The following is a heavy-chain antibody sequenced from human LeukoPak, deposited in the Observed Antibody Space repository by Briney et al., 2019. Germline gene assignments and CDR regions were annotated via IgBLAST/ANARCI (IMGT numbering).Heavy chain of an antibody. V-gene: IGHV4-59*01. CDR3: ARVVPTAMDASGWYDY. J-gene: IGHJ4*02. Sequence: AETLSLTCTVSGVSISSYSLSWIRQPPGKGLEWVGYIYCSGSTNYNASLKSRVTISVDTSKKQFSLKLSSVTAADTAVYYCARVVPTAMDASGWYDYWGQGTLVTVSS. CDR2: IYCSGST. CDR1: GVSISSYS. D-gene: IGHD2-2*01.